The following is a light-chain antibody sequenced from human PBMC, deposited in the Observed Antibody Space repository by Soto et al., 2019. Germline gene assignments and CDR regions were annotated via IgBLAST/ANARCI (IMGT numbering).Light chain of an antibody. Sequence: QSVLTQPPSESGTPGQRVTISCSGSSSNIGTNDVSWYQQLPETAPKLLIFSNNKRPSGVPDRFSGPKSGTSASLAISGLRYEDEADYYCAAWDDSLSGCYVFGTGTKVTVL. CDR1: SSNIGTND. J-gene: IGLJ1*01. V-gene: IGLV1-47*02. CDR3: AAWDDSLSGCYV. CDR2: SNN.